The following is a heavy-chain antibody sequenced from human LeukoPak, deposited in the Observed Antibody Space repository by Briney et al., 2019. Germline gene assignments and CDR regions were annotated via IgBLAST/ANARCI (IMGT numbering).Heavy chain of an antibody. CDR3: ARVRCSSTSCYLDY. J-gene: IGHJ4*02. D-gene: IGHD2-2*01. V-gene: IGHV4-34*01. CDR1: GGSFSGYY. Sequence: SETLSLTCAVYGGSFSGYYWSWIRQPPGKGLEWIGEINHSGSTNYNPSLKSRVTISVDTSKNQFSLKLSSVTAADTAVYYCARVRCSSTSCYLDYWGQGTLVTVSS. CDR2: INHSGST.